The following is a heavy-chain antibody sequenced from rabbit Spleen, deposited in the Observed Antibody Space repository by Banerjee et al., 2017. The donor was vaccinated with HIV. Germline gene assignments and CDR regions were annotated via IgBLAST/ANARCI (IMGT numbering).Heavy chain of an antibody. V-gene: IGHV1S40*01. CDR2: SATGSSYT. Sequence: QSLEEFGGDLVKPGASLTLTCTASGFDLSSYYYMCWVRQAPGQGLEWIACSATGSSYTAYASWAKGRFTISKTSSTTVTLQLSSLTAADTATYFCARDLTGVIGWNFGWWGPGTLVTVS. J-gene: IGHJ6*01. CDR3: ARDLTGVIGWNFGW. CDR1: GFDLSSYYY. D-gene: IGHD4-1*01.